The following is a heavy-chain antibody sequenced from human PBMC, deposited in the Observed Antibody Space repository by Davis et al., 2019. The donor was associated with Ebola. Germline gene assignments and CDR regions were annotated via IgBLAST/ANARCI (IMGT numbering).Heavy chain of an antibody. CDR2: ISSSGSTI. V-gene: IGHV3-48*04. Sequence: GESLKISCAASGFTFSSYWMSWVRQAPGKGLEWVSYISSSGSTIYYAASVKGRFTLSRDNAKNSLYLQMNSLRAEDTAVYYCARDRRILSCSSTSCSSYYYYGMDVWGQGTTVTVSS. CDR1: GFTFSSYW. J-gene: IGHJ6*02. D-gene: IGHD2-2*01. CDR3: ARDRRILSCSSTSCSSYYYYGMDV.